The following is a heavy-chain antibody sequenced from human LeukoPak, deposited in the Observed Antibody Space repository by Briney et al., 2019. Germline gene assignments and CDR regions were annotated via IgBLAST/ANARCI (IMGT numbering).Heavy chain of an antibody. Sequence: PGRSLRLSCAASGYTFADYAMHWVRQAPGKGLEWVSGISWNSGSIGYADSVKGRFTISTDKAKNSLYLQMNSLRADDTALYYCAKDIGMGEYYYDGMDVWGQGTMVTVSS. J-gene: IGHJ6*02. D-gene: IGHD1-26*01. CDR2: ISWNSGSI. V-gene: IGHV3-9*01. CDR1: GYTFADYA. CDR3: AKDIGMGEYYYDGMDV.